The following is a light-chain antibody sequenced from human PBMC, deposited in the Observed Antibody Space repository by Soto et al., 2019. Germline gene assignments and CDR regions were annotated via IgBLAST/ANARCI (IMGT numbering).Light chain of an antibody. Sequence: DVVMTQSPLSLPVTLGQPASISCRSSQSLLHSNGYNYLDWYLQKPGQSPQLLIYLGSNRASGVPDRFSGSGSGTDFTLKISRVEAEDVGVYYCMQRIEFPSFGQGTRLEIK. CDR3: MQRIEFPS. CDR2: LGS. J-gene: IGKJ5*01. CDR1: QSLLHSNGYNY. V-gene: IGKV2-28*01.